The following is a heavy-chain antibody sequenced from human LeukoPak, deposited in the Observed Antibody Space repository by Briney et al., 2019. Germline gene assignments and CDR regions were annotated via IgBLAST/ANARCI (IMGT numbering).Heavy chain of an antibody. J-gene: IGHJ5*02. V-gene: IGHV1-69*05. Sequence: SVKVSCKASGDTFSSYDISWVRQAPGQGLEWMGGINPNFGTTNYAQKFQGRVTITTDESTSTAYMELSSLRSEDTAVYYCARDPVAGITSFGGPSGWFDPWGQGTLVTVSS. CDR1: GDTFSSYD. CDR2: INPNFGTT. D-gene: IGHD3-3*01. CDR3: ARDPVAGITSFGGPSGWFDP.